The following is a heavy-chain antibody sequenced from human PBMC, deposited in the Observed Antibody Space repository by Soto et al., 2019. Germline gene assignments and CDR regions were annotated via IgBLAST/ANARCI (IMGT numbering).Heavy chain of an antibody. CDR2: ISGSGGST. D-gene: IGHD6-13*01. Sequence: GGSLRLSCASSGFTFSSYAMSWVRQAPGKGLEWVSAISGSGGSTYYADSVKGRFTISRDNSKNTLYLQMNSLRAEDTAVYYCAKAYVAAAVKYYFDYWGQGTLVTVSS. CDR1: GFTFSSYA. CDR3: AKAYVAAAVKYYFDY. J-gene: IGHJ4*02. V-gene: IGHV3-23*01.